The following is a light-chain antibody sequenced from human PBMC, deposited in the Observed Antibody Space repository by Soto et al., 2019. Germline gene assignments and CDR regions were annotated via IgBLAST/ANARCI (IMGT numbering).Light chain of an antibody. CDR2: LNSDGSH. V-gene: IGLV4-69*01. J-gene: IGLJ3*02. CDR3: QTWGTGIWV. Sequence: QSVLTQSPSASASLGASVKLTCTLSSGHSSYAIAWHQQQPEKGPRYLMKLNSDGSHSKGDGIPDRFSGSSSGAERYLTISSLQSGDEADYYCQTWGTGIWVFGGGTKLTVL. CDR1: SGHSSYA.